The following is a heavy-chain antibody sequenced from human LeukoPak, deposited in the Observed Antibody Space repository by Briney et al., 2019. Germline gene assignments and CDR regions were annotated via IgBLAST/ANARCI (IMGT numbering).Heavy chain of an antibody. CDR1: GYTFASHW. Sequence: GESLKISCKGSGYTFASHWIGWVRQMPGKGLEWMGIIYLGDSNTRYSPSFQGQVTISADKSISTAYLQWSSLKASDTAMYYCARLISRATPDYWGQGTLVTVSS. CDR2: IYLGDSNT. D-gene: IGHD2-15*01. CDR3: ARLISRATPDY. J-gene: IGHJ4*02. V-gene: IGHV5-51*01.